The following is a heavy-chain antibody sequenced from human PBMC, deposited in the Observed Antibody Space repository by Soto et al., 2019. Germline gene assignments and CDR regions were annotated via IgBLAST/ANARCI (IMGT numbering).Heavy chain of an antibody. D-gene: IGHD2-2*01. V-gene: IGHV1-18*04. CDR1: GYTFTSYG. CDR2: ISAYNGNT. J-gene: IGHJ4*02. CDR3: ARAVSIVVPAAAVDY. Sequence: ASVKVSCKASGYTFTSYGISWVRQAPGQGLEWMGWISAYNGNTNYAQKLQGRVTMTIDTSTSTAYMELRSLRSDDTAVYYCARAVSIVVPAAAVDYWGQGTLVTVSS.